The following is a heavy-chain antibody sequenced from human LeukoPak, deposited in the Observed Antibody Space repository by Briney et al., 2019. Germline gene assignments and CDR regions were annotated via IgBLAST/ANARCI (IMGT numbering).Heavy chain of an antibody. Sequence: PSETLSLTCAVYGGSFSGYYWSWIRQPPGKGLEWIGEINHSGSTNYNPSLKSRVTISVDTSKNQFSLKLSSVTAADTAVYYCARGWTSPGVNWGQGTLVTVSS. D-gene: IGHD2-8*01. V-gene: IGHV4-34*01. J-gene: IGHJ4*02. CDR1: GGSFSGYY. CDR3: ARGWTSPGVN. CDR2: INHSGST.